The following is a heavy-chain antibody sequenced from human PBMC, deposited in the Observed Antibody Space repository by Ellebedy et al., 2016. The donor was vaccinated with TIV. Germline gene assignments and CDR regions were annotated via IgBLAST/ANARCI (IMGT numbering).Heavy chain of an antibody. CDR1: GFTFSDYY. V-gene: IGHV3-23*01. J-gene: IGHJ6*02. CDR3: AKGYDILGV. Sequence: GESLKISXAASGFTFSDYYMSWVRQAPGKGLEWVSAISGSGGSTYYADSVKGRFTISRDNSKNTLYLQMNSLRAEDTAVYYCAKGYDILGVWGQGTTVTVSS. D-gene: IGHD3-9*01. CDR2: ISGSGGST.